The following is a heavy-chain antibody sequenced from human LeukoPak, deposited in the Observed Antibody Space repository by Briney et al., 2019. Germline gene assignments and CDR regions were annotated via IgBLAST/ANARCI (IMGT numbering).Heavy chain of an antibody. V-gene: IGHV4-4*07. CDR2: IYTSGST. Sequence: SETLSLTCTVSGGSISSYYWSWIRQPAGKGLEWIGRIYTSGSTNYNPSLKSRVTISVDKSKNQFSLKLSSVTAADTAVYYCARGPDYSNLVDHWGQGTLVTVSS. CDR3: ARGPDYSNLVDH. J-gene: IGHJ4*02. D-gene: IGHD4-11*01. CDR1: GGSISSYY.